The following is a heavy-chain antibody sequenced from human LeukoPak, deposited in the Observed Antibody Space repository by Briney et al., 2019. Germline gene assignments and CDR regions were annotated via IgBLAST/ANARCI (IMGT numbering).Heavy chain of an antibody. D-gene: IGHD6-19*01. V-gene: IGHV3-23*01. CDR3: AKLPGAGYSSGWYGFFDY. CDR2: ISGSGGST. Sequence: GGSLRLSCAASGFTFSSYAMSWVRQAPGKGLEWVSAISGSGGSTYYADSVKGRFTTSRDNSKNTLYLQMNSLRAEDTAVYYCAKLPGAGYSSGWYGFFDYWGQGTLVTVSS. CDR1: GFTFSSYA. J-gene: IGHJ4*02.